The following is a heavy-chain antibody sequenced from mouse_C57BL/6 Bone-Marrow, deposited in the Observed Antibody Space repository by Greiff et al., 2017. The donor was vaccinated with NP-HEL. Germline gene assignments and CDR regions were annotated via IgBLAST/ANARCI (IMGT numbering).Heavy chain of an antibody. Sequence: VQLQQPGAELVRPGSSVKLSCKASGYTFTSYWMDWVKQRPGQGLEWIGNIYPSDSETHYNQKFKDKATLTVDKSSSTAYMQLSSMTSADSAVYYCARKGGQLSYFDYGGRGTTLTVSS. CDR2: IYPSDSET. D-gene: IGHD3-3*01. CDR3: ARKGGQLSYFDY. V-gene: IGHV1-61*01. J-gene: IGHJ2*01. CDR1: GYTFTSYW.